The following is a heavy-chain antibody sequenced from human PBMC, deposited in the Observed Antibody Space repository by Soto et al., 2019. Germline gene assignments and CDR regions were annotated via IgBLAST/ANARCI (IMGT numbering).Heavy chain of an antibody. V-gene: IGHV1-69*13. J-gene: IGHJ5*02. CDR1: GGTFRSYA. Sequence: SVKVSCKASGGTFRSYAISWVRQAPGQGLAWMGGIIPIFGTANYAQQFQGRVTITADESTSTAYMELSSLRSEDTAVYYCARDRGPSSGYYPYWFDPWGRGTLVTVSS. D-gene: IGHD3-22*01. CDR3: ARDRGPSSGYYPYWFDP. CDR2: IIPIFGTA.